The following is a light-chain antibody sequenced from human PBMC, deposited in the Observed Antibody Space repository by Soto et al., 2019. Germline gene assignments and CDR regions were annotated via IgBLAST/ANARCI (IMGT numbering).Light chain of an antibody. V-gene: IGLV2-14*01. J-gene: IGLJ1*01. Sequence: QSALTQPASVSGSPGQSITISCTGTSSDVGGYNYVSWYQQHPGKAPKLMIYDVRNRPSGVSNRFSGSKSGNTASLTISGRQAEDEADYYCSSYTSSSTLEVFGTGTKLTVL. CDR1: SSDVGGYNY. CDR3: SSYTSSSTLEV. CDR2: DVR.